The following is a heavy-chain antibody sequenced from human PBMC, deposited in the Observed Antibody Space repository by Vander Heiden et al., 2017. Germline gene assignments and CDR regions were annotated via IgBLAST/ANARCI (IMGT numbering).Heavy chain of an antibody. V-gene: IGHV4-34*01. CDR1: GRFLSGYY. CDR3: MIAATLKVQH. Sequence: QVQLQQWGAGLLTPSATLSLTCAVTGRFLSGYYWSCVRQPPGKVLEWIGEINDSGSTNYNASLKSRVTISVDTSKNQFSLKLSSVTAADTAVYYCMIAATLKVQHWGQGTQVTVS. D-gene: IGHD2-15*01. CDR2: INDSGST. J-gene: IGHJ1*01.